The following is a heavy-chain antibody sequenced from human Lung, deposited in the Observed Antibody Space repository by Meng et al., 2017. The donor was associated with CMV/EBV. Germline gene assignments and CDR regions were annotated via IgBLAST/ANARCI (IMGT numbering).Heavy chain of an antibody. Sequence: ESLSLXXNVSGGSTRSSDYYWGWIRQPPGKGLEWFGSMYYRGDTYYNSSLKSRVIIAVDTSKNQFSLKLSSVTAADTAVYYCTRSHFGVVIEIIYFDYWGPGXLVTVSS. V-gene: IGHV4-39*07. CDR2: MYYRGDT. D-gene: IGHD3-3*01. CDR3: TRSHFGVVIEIIYFDY. J-gene: IGHJ4*02. CDR1: GGSTRSSDYY.